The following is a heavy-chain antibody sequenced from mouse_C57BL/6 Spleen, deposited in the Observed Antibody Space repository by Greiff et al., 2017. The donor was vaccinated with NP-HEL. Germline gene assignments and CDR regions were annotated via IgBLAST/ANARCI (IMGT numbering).Heavy chain of an antibody. D-gene: IGHD1-1*01. J-gene: IGHJ1*03. CDR1: GYTFTSYW. Sequence: QVQLQQPGAELVKPGASVKMSCKASGYTFTSYWITWVKQRPGQGLEWIGDIYPGSGSTNYNEKFKSKATLTVDTSSSTAYMQLSILTSEDSAVYYCASDYYGPHWDFDVWGTGTTVTVSS. CDR2: IYPGSGST. CDR3: ASDYYGPHWDFDV. V-gene: IGHV1-55*01.